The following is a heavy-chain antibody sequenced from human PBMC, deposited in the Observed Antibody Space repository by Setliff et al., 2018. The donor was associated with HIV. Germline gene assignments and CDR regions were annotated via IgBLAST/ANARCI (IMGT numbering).Heavy chain of an antibody. J-gene: IGHJ5*02. V-gene: IGHV4-4*07. CDR3: ARESLAVCTRWFDP. Sequence: SETLSLTCTVSGGSISSYYWSWIRQPAGKGLEWIGRIYTSGSTNYNPSLKSRVTISVDTSKNQFSLKLESMTAADTAIYYCARESLAVCTRWFDPWGQGTLVTVSS. CDR1: GGSISSYY. D-gene: IGHD1-1*01. CDR2: IYTSGST.